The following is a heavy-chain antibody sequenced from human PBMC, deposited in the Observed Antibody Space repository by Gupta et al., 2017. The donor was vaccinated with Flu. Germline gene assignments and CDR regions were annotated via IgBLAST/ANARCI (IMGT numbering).Heavy chain of an antibody. Sequence: FTFSDYTMDWVRQAPGRGLKWVSSIGSSDSYIFYADLVKGRFTISRDNAKNSLCLQMNNLRAEDKAIYYCARVAVSSMDVWGQGTTVTVSS. CDR2: IGSSDSYI. J-gene: IGHJ6*02. D-gene: IGHD2-15*01. CDR1: FTFSDYT. V-gene: IGHV3-21*01. CDR3: ARVAVSSMDV.